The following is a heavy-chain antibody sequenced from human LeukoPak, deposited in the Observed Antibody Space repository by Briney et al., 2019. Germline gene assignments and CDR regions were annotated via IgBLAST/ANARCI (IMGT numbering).Heavy chain of an antibody. J-gene: IGHJ4*02. CDR2: ISTDSSYK. D-gene: IGHD2-2*01. CDR3: VREVDGQFV. CDR1: GFIFGNYT. Sequence: GGSLRLSCAASGFIFGNYTMSWVRQFPGKRLEWVSSISTDSSYKYYGGSVRGRFSISRDNAKKSLFLQMNSLRVDDTAVYYCVREVDGQFVWGQGTLVTVSS. V-gene: IGHV3-21*01.